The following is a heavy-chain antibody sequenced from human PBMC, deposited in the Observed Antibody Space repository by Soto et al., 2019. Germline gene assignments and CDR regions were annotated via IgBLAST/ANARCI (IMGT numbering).Heavy chain of an antibody. D-gene: IGHD6-13*01. CDR3: ARVLASSSWFDY. CDR2: IYHSGST. CDR1: GGSIRSSNW. V-gene: IGHV4-4*02. J-gene: IGHJ4*02. Sequence: SETLSLTCPVSGGSIRSSNWWGWVRQPPGKGMEWIGEIYHSGSTNYNPSLKSRVTISVDKSKNQFSLKLSSVTAADTAVYYCARVLASSSWFDYRGQGTLVTVSS.